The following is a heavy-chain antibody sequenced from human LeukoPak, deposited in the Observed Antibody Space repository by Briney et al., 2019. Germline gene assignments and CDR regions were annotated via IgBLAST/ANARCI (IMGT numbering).Heavy chain of an antibody. J-gene: IGHJ4*02. CDR1: GFTFSNYG. D-gene: IGHD4-17*01. CDR2: IRYDGSTK. V-gene: IGHV3-30*02. CDR3: VKEIYGDYYFDY. Sequence: GGSLRLSCAASGFTFSNYGMHWVRQAPGKGLEWVAFIRYDGSTKYYADSVNGRFTISRDNSKNTLYLQMNSLRAEDTAVYYCVKEIYGDYYFDYWGQGTLVTVSS.